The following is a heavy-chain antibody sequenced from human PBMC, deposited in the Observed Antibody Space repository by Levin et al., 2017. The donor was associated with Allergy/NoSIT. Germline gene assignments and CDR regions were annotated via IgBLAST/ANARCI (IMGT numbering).Heavy chain of an antibody. V-gene: IGHV3-11*03. J-gene: IGHJ5*02. Sequence: TTGGSLRLSCAASGFSFSDSYMTWIRQAPGKGLEWVSYISRRGDYANYADSVKGRFTISRDNAKNSLSLHMNSLRAEDTAVYYCARTVGSGDCSGGSCSNWFDPWGQGTLVTVSS. CDR3: ARTVGSGDCSGGSCSNWFDP. CDR1: GFSFSDSY. D-gene: IGHD2-15*01. CDR2: ISRRGDYA.